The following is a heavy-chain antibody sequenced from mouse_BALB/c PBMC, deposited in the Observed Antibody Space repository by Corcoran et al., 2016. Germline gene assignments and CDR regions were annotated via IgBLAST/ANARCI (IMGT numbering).Heavy chain of an antibody. V-gene: IGHV3-6*02. CDR3: ARGLLRYPMDY. CDR2: ISYDGSN. D-gene: IGHD1-1*01. CDR1: GYSITSGYY. Sequence: DVQLQESGPGLVKPSQSLSLTCSVTGYSITSGYYWNWIRRFPGNKLEWMGYISYDGSNNYNPSLKNRISITRDTSKNQFFLKLNSVTTEDTATYYCARGLLRYPMDYWGQGTSVTVSS. J-gene: IGHJ4*01.